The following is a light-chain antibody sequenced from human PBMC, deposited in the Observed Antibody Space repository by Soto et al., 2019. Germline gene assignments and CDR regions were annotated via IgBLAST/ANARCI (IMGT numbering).Light chain of an antibody. CDR1: QSVSSN. Sequence: IVMTQSPATLSVSPGERATLSCRASQSVSSNLAWVQQKPGQTPRLLIYSVSSRATGIPDRFSGSGSGTDFTLTISRLEPEDFAMYYCLHHGSSLWPFGQGTK. CDR2: SVS. CDR3: LHHGSSLWP. V-gene: IGKV3-20*01. J-gene: IGKJ1*01.